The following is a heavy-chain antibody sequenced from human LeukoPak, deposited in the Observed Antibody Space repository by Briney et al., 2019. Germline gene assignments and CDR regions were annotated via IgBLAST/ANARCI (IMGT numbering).Heavy chain of an antibody. Sequence: SETLSLTCAVYGGSFSGYYWSWIRQPPGKGLEWIGEINHSGSTNYNPSLKSRVTISVDTSKNQFSLKLSSVTAADTAVYYCARRPYYYYYTDVWGKGTTVTVSS. CDR3: ARRPYYYYYTDV. CDR1: GGSFSGYY. CDR2: INHSGST. V-gene: IGHV4-34*01. J-gene: IGHJ6*03.